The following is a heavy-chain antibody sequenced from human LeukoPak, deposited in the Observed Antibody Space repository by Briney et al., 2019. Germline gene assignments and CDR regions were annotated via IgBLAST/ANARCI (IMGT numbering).Heavy chain of an antibody. V-gene: IGHV4-34*01. CDR1: GGSFSGYY. Sequence: PPGTLSLTCAVYGGSFSGYYWSWIRQPPGKGLEWIGEINHSGSTNYNPSLKSRVTISVDTSKNQFSLKLSSVTAADTAVYYCARGYDYVWGSSPRDWFDPWGQGTLVTVSS. J-gene: IGHJ5*02. CDR2: INHSGST. D-gene: IGHD3-16*01. CDR3: ARGYDYVWGSSPRDWFDP.